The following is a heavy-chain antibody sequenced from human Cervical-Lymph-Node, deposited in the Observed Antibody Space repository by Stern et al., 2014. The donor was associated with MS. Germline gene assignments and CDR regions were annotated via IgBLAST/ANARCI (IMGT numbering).Heavy chain of an antibody. V-gene: IGHV4-61*01. Sequence: QVQLQESGPGLVKPSETLSLTCTVSGGSVRSGRYYWSWIRQPPGKGLVWIGYINYSGSANYNPSPKSRVTISVDTSKNQFSLKLSSVTAADTAVYYCARDRLDSSHPLDYWGQGTLVTVSS. CDR3: ARDRLDSSHPLDY. D-gene: IGHD3-22*01. J-gene: IGHJ4*02. CDR2: INYSGSA. CDR1: GGSVRSGRYY.